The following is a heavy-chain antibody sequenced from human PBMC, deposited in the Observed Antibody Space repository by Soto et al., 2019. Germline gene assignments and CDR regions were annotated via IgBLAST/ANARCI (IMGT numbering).Heavy chain of an antibody. CDR3: VRGRSFDFASTPPPTFGP. CDR2: IGTLGDT. CDR1: GFILSTHD. Sequence: HLVASGGGLVQPGGSLRLSCVASGFILSTHDLHWVRDTPGEGLEWVSGIGTLGDTFYGASVKGRFTISRENAKNSLYLQMNSLTVGDTAVYYCVRGRSFDFASTPPPTFGPWAREPWSLFPQ. V-gene: IGHV3-13*01. D-gene: IGHD3-9*01. J-gene: IGHJ5*02.